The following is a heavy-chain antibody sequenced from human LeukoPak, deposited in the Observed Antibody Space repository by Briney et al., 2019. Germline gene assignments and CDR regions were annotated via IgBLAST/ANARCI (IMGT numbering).Heavy chain of an antibody. CDR2: IYYSGST. J-gene: IGHJ5*02. Sequence: PSETLSLTCTVSGGSISSYYWSWIRQPPGKGLEWIGYIYYSGSTNYNPSLKSRVTISVDTSKNQFSLKLSSVTAADTAVYYCARAASYDFWSGYYPENWFDPWGQGTLVTVSS. V-gene: IGHV4-59*01. CDR3: ARAASYDFWSGYYPENWFDP. CDR1: GGSISSYY. D-gene: IGHD3-3*01.